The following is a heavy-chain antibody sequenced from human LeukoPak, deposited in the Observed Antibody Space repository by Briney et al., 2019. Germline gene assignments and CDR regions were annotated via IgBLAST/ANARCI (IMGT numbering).Heavy chain of an antibody. D-gene: IGHD3-22*01. CDR2: ISYDGSNK. J-gene: IGHJ3*02. Sequence: GRSLRLSCAASGFTFSSYGMHWVRQAPGKGLEWVAVISYDGSNKYYADSVRGRFTISRDNSKNTLYLQMNSLRAGDTAVYYCAKAGYYDSSGYSGAFDIWGQGTMVTVSS. CDR1: GFTFSSYG. CDR3: AKAGYYDSSGYSGAFDI. V-gene: IGHV3-30*18.